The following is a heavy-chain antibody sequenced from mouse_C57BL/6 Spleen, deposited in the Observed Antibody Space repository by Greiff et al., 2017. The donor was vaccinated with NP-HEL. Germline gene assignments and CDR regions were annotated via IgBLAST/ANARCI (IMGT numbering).Heavy chain of an antibody. CDR1: GFNIKDDY. Sequence: VHVKQSGAELVRPGASVKLSCTASGFNIKDDYMHWVKQRPEQGLEWIGWIDPENGDTEYASKFQGKATITADTSSNTAYLQLSSLTSEDTAVYYCTTDARGYFDVWGTGTTVTVSS. V-gene: IGHV14-4*01. D-gene: IGHD3-1*01. CDR3: TTDARGYFDV. CDR2: IDPENGDT. J-gene: IGHJ1*03.